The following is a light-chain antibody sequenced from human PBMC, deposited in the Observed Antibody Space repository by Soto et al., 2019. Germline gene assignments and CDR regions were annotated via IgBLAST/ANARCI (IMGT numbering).Light chain of an antibody. J-gene: IGKJ1*01. CDR2: GAS. V-gene: IGKV3-15*01. CDR1: PSVTSSY. CDR3: QQYNNWPPWK. Sequence: EVLMPHSPTTRSVSPVERATLSCRASPSVTSSYLAWYPQHPGQAPSRLIYGASIRATAIPARFSGSGSETEFTLTISSLQSEDSAVYYCQQYNNWPPWKVGQGTKVEIK.